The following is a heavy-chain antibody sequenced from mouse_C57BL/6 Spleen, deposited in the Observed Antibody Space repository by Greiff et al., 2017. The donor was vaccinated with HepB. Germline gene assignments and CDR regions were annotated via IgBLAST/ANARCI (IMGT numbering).Heavy chain of an antibody. Sequence: VESEGGLVQPGSSMKLSCTASGFTFSDYYMAWVRQVPEKGLEWVANINYDGSSTYYLDSLKSRFIISRDNAKNILYLQMSSLKSEDTATYYCARDHGSSYDYAMDYWGQGTSVTVSS. CDR2: INYDGSST. CDR3: ARDHGSSYDYAMDY. D-gene: IGHD1-1*01. V-gene: IGHV5-16*01. CDR1: GFTFSDYY. J-gene: IGHJ4*01.